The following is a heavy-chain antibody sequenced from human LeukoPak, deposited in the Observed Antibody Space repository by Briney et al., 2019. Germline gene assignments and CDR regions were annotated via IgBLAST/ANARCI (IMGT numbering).Heavy chain of an antibody. CDR1: GGSISSYY. V-gene: IGHV4-59*01. D-gene: IGHD1-14*01. J-gene: IGHJ1*01. CDR2: IYYSGST. CDR3: ARAGRRNGPFQH. Sequence: KTSETLSLTCTVFGGSISSYYWSWIRQPPGKGLEWIGYIYYSGSTNYNPSLKSRVTISVDTSKNQFSLKLSSVTAADTAVYYCARAGRRNGPFQHWGQGTLVTVSS.